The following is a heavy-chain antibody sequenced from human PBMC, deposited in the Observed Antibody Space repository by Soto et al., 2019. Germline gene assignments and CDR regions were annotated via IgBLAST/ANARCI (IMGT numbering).Heavy chain of an antibody. D-gene: IGHD3-16*01. Sequence: SETLSLTCALSGGSVSSKKCWTWVRQTPGKGLEWFGEIIHRGDTNYNAFLKSRVTISIDKSRNQVSLTLTSVTAADTAVYYCASYVGTGGYGAFDIWGQGTVVTVSS. CDR2: IIHRGDT. CDR3: ASYVGTGGYGAFDI. CDR1: GGSVSSKKC. J-gene: IGHJ3*02. V-gene: IGHV4-4*02.